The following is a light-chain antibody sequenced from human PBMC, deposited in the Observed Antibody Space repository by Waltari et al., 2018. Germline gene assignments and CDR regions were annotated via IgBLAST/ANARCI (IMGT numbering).Light chain of an antibody. CDR3: QQFNSYPLT. CDR2: DAS. CDR1: HGIGSA. J-gene: IGKJ4*01. Sequence: AIQLTQSTSSLSASVGDRFTITCRASHGIGSALAWYQQKRGKAPKLLIYDASSLERGVPSRFSGSGSGTDFTLTISSLQPEDFATYYCQQFNSYPLTFGGGTKVEIK. V-gene: IGKV1-13*02.